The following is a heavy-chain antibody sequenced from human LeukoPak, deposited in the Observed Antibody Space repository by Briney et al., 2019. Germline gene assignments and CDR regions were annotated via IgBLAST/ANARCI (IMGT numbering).Heavy chain of an antibody. Sequence: KSSETLSLTCTVSGGSISSSSYYWGWIRQPPGKGLEWIGSIYYSGSTYYNPSLKSRVTISVDTSKNQFSLKLSSVTAADTAVYYCARQKDTASQYWGQGTLVTVSS. J-gene: IGHJ4*02. CDR1: GGSISSSSYY. CDR2: IYYSGST. D-gene: IGHD5-18*01. CDR3: ARQKDTASQY. V-gene: IGHV4-39*01.